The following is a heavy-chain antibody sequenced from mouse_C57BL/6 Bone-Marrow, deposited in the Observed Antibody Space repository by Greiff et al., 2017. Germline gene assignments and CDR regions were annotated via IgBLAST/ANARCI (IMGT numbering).Heavy chain of an antibody. CDR1: GYTFTSYW. CDR2: INPSNGGT. CDR3: AREEITTVVDMDY. J-gene: IGHJ4*01. V-gene: IGHV1-53*01. D-gene: IGHD1-1*01. Sequence: QVQLQQPGTELVKPGASVKLSCKASGYTFTSYWMHWVQQRPGQGLEWIGNINPSNGGTNYNEKFKSKATLTVDKSSSTAYMQLSSLTSEDSAVYYCAREEITTVVDMDYWGQGTSVTVSS.